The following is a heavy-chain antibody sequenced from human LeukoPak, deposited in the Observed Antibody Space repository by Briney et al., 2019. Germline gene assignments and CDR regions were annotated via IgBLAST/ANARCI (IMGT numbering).Heavy chain of an antibody. CDR1: GGSISSYYW. V-gene: IGHV2-70*11. J-gene: IGHJ4*02. Sequence: TLSLTCTVSGGSISSYYWSWIRQPPGKALEWLARIDWDDDKYYSTSLKTRLTISKDTSKNQVVLTMANMDPVDTATYYCARVLYYGSGRYDYWGQGTLVTVSS. CDR2: IDWDDDK. CDR3: ARVLYYGSGRYDY. D-gene: IGHD3-10*01.